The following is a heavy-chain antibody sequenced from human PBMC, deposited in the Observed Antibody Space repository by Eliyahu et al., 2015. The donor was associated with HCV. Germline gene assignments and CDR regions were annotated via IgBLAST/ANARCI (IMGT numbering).Heavy chain of an antibody. CDR2: MNPNSGNT. V-gene: IGHV1-8*01. CDR3: ARGIGWFDP. Sequence: DINWVRQATGQGLEWMGWMNPNSGNTGYAQKFQGRVTMTRNTSISTAYMELSSLRSEDTAVYYCARGIGWFDPWGQGTLVTVSS. D-gene: IGHD3-16*01. J-gene: IGHJ5*02. CDR1: D.